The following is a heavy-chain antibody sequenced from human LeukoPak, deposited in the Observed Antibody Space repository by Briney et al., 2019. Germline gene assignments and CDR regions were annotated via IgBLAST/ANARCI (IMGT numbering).Heavy chain of an antibody. CDR3: TGSRDY. D-gene: IGHD1-26*01. Sequence: GGSLRLSCAASGFTFNNYVMSWVRQAPGKGLEWVGRIKGKTDGGTTDYAAPVKGRFTISRDDSKNTLYLQMNSLKTEDTAVYYCTGSRDYWGQGTLVTVSS. J-gene: IGHJ4*02. V-gene: IGHV3-15*01. CDR2: IKGKTDGGTT. CDR1: GFTFNNYV.